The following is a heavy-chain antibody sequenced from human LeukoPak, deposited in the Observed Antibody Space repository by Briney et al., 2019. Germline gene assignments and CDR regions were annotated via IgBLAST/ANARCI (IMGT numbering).Heavy chain of an antibody. V-gene: IGHV3-30-3*01. CDR2: ISYDGSNK. Sequence: GGSLRLSCAASGFTFSSYAMHWVRQAPGKGLEWVAVISYDGSNKYYADSVKGRFTISRDNSKNTLYLQMNSLRAEDTAVYYCARDGSVLGGYGEPFDYWGQGTLVTVSS. D-gene: IGHD5-12*01. CDR3: ARDGSVLGGYGEPFDY. J-gene: IGHJ4*02. CDR1: GFTFSSYA.